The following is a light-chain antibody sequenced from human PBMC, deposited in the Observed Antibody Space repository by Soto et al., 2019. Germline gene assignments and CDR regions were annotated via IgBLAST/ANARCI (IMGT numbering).Light chain of an antibody. V-gene: IGLV1-40*01. CDR1: SSNIGAGYD. CDR2: GNS. J-gene: IGLJ2*01. Sequence: QSVLTQPPSVSGAPGQRVTISCTGSSSNIGAGYDVHWYQQLPGTAPKLLIYGNSNRPSGVPDRFSGSKSGTSASLAITGLQAEDEADYYCQSYDSSLRGLVVFCGGTKLTVL. CDR3: QSYDSSLRGLVV.